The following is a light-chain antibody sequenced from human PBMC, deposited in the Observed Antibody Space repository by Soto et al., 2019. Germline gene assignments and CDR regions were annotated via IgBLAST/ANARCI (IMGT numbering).Light chain of an antibody. CDR2: KAS. CDR3: QHYNSYSEA. Sequence: DIQMTQSPSTLSGSVGDRGTSACRASQTISSWLAWYQQKPGKAPKLLIYKASTLKSGVPSRFSGSGSGTEFTPTISSLQPDDFATYYCQHYNSYSEAFGQGTKV. J-gene: IGKJ1*01. V-gene: IGKV1-5*03. CDR1: QTISSW.